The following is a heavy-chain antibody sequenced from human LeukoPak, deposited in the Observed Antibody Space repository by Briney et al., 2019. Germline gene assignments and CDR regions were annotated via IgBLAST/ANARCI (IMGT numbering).Heavy chain of an antibody. CDR2: IKQDGSEK. V-gene: IGHV3-7*01. Sequence: GGSLRLSCAASGFTFSSYWMSWVRQAPGKGLEWVANIKQDGSEKYYVDSVKGRFTISRDNAKNSLYLQMNSLRAEDTAVYYCASLVVVPAAMVGWFDPWGQGTLVTVSS. CDR3: ASLVVVPAAMVGWFDP. J-gene: IGHJ5*02. D-gene: IGHD2-2*01. CDR1: GFTFSSYW.